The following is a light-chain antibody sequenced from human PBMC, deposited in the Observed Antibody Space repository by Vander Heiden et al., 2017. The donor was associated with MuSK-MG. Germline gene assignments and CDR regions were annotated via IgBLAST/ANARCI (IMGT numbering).Light chain of an antibody. J-gene: IGKJ4*01. Sequence: EILMTQSPATLSVSPGERATLSCRASQSVSSNLAWYQQKPGQAPRLLIYGASTRDTGIPARFSGSGYGKEFTLTISSRQSEDFAVYYCQQKNKWDPNTFGGGTKVEIK. CDR3: QQKNKWDPNT. CDR1: QSVSSN. V-gene: IGKV3-15*01. CDR2: GAS.